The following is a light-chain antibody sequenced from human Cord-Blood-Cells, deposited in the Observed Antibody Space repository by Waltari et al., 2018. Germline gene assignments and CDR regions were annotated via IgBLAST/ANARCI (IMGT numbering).Light chain of an antibody. CDR1: SSDVGGYNY. CDR3: SSYTSSSTLE. Sequence: GQSITISCTGTSSDVGGYNYVSWYQQHPGKAPKLMIYDVSNRPSGVSNRFSGSKSDNTASLTISGLQAEDEADYYCSSYTSSSTLEFGGGTKLTVL. V-gene: IGLV2-14*04. CDR2: DVS. J-gene: IGLJ3*02.